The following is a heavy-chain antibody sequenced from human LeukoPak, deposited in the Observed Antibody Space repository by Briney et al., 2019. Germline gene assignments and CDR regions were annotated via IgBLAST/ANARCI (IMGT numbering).Heavy chain of an antibody. CDR1: GGSFSGYY. CDR2: INHSGST. V-gene: IGHV4-34*01. Sequence: SETLSLTCAVYGGSFSGYYWSWIRQPPGKGLEWIGEINHSGSTNYNPSLKSRVTISVDTSKNQFSLKLSSVTAADTAVYYCARAPDGYNFEDFQHWGQGTLVTVSS. J-gene: IGHJ1*01. D-gene: IGHD5-24*01. CDR3: ARAPDGYNFEDFQH.